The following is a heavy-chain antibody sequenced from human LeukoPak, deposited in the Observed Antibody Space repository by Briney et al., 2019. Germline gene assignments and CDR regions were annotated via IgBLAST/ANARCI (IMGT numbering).Heavy chain of an antibody. J-gene: IGHJ6*02. CDR3: AKDSSSLYYYYGMDV. CDR2: ISYDGSNK. CDR1: GFTFSSYG. V-gene: IGHV3-30*18. Sequence: PGGPLRLSCAASGFTFSSYGMHWVRQAPGKGLEWVAVISYDGSNKYYADSVKGRFTISRDNSKNTLYLQMNSLRAEDTAVYYCAKDSSSLYYYYGMDVWGQGTTVTVSS. D-gene: IGHD6-6*01.